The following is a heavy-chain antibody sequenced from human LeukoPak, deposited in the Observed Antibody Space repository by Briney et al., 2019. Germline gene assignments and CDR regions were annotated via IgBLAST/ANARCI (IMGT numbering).Heavy chain of an antibody. D-gene: IGHD1-26*01. J-gene: IGHJ4*02. V-gene: IGHV3-7*01. CDR1: GFTFSSYE. CDR3: AREVSGSYYAFDY. Sequence: GGSLRLSCAASGFTFSSYEMTWVRQAPGKGLEWVANIKQDGSEKYYVDSVKGRFTISRDNAKNSLYLQMNSLRAEDTAVYYCAREVSGSYYAFDYWGQGTLVTVSS. CDR2: IKQDGSEK.